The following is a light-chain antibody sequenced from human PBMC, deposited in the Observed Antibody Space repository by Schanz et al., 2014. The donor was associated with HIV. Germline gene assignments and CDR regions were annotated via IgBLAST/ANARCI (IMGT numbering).Light chain of an antibody. V-gene: IGKV1-5*03. CDR3: QQCVTYPYT. Sequence: DIQMTQSPSTVSASVGDRVTITCRASQTIGRLLAWYQQKPGTAPVLLIYQASTLETGVPSRFSGSGSGTQFTLTISGLQPDDFATYFCQQCVTYPYTFGQGTRLDVK. CDR1: QTIGRL. CDR2: QAS. J-gene: IGKJ2*01.